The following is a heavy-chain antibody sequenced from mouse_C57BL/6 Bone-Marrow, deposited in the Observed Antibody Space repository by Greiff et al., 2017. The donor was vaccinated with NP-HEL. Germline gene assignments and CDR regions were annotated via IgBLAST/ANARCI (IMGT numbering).Heavy chain of an antibody. CDR2: IYPGGGYT. D-gene: IGHD2-3*01. V-gene: IGHV1-63*01. CDR3: ARGGDGYYFFAY. CDR1: GYTFTNYW. Sequence: VQLQQSGAELVRPGTSVKMSCKASGYTFTNYWIGWAKQRPGHGLEWIGDIYPGGGYTNYNEKFKGKATLTADKSSSTAYMQCSSLTSEDSAIYYCARGGDGYYFFAYWGQGTLVTVSA. J-gene: IGHJ3*01.